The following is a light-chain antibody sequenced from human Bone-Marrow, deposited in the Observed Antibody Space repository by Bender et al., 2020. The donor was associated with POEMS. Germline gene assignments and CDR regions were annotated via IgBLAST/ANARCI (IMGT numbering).Light chain of an antibody. CDR1: TSDVGSYNY. CDR3: CSYADSSTLV. V-gene: IGLV2-23*02. J-gene: IGLJ1*01. CDR2: DVS. Sequence: QSALTQPAFVSGSPGQSISISCTGTTSDVGSYNYVSWYQQHPGKAPKLMIYDVSSRPSGVSNRFSGSKSGNTASLTISGLQAEDEADYYCCSYADSSTLVLGTGTKVTVL.